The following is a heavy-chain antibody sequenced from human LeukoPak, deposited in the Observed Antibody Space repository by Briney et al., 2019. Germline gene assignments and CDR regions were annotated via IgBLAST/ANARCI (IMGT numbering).Heavy chain of an antibody. CDR2: INHSGST. CDR3: ARGRGSYSRGVLGY. D-gene: IGHD1-26*01. Sequence: SETLSLTCAVYGGSFSGYYWSWIRQPPGKGLEWIGEINHSGSTNYNPSLKSRVTISVDTSKNQFSLKLSSVTAADTPVYYCARGRGSYSRGVLGYWGQGTLVTVSS. CDR1: GGSFSGYY. V-gene: IGHV4-34*01. J-gene: IGHJ4*02.